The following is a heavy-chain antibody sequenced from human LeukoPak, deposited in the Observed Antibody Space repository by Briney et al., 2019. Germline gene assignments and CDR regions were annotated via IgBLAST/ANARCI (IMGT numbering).Heavy chain of an antibody. CDR3: ARLLAVANYMDV. CDR1: GYTFTGYY. D-gene: IGHD6-19*01. CDR2: INPNSGGT. V-gene: IGHV1-2*02. J-gene: IGHJ6*03. Sequence: ASVKVSCKASGYTFTGYYMHWVRQAPGQGFEWMGWINPNSGGTNYAQKFQGRVTMTRDTSISTAYMELSRLRSDDTAVYYCARLLAVANYMDVWGKGTTVTVSS.